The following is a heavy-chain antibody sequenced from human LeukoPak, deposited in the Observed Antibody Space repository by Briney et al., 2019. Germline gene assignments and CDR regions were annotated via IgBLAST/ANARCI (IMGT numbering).Heavy chain of an antibody. D-gene: IGHD6-19*01. CDR2: INAGNGNT. J-gene: IGHJ4*02. CDR1: GYTFTNYA. Sequence: ASVKVSCKASGYTFTNYAMHWVRQAPGQRLEWMGWINAGNGNTKYSQEFQGRVTITRDTSASTAYMELSSPRSEDMAVYYCARVVKYSSGPLTDLLPYYFDYWGQGTLVTVSS. CDR3: ARVVKYSSGPLTDLLPYYFDY. V-gene: IGHV1-3*03.